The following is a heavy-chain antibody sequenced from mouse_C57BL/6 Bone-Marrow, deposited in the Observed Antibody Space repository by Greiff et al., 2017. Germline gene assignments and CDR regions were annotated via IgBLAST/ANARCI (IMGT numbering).Heavy chain of an antibody. J-gene: IGHJ1*03. Sequence: VQLQQPGAELVRPGSSVKLSCKASGYTFTSYWMDWVKQRPGRGLEWIGNIYPSDSETHYNQKFKDKATLTVDKSSSTAYLQLSSLTSEDSAVYYCAREGEYVHDWGTGTTVTVSS. CDR1: GYTFTSYW. CDR2: IYPSDSET. CDR3: AREGEYVHD. V-gene: IGHV1-61*01.